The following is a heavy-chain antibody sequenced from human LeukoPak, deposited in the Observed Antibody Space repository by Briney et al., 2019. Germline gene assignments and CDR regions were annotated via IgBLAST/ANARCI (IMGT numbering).Heavy chain of an antibody. CDR1: GGSISSYY. CDR3: ARHSGSYYGDAFDI. CDR2: TYYSGST. J-gene: IGHJ3*02. D-gene: IGHD1-26*01. Sequence: SETLSLTCTVSGGSISSYYWSWIRQPPGKALEWIGYTYYSGSTNYNPSLKSRITILADTSKNQFSLKLSSVTAADTAVYYCARHSGSYYGDAFDIWGQGTLVTVSS. V-gene: IGHV4-59*08.